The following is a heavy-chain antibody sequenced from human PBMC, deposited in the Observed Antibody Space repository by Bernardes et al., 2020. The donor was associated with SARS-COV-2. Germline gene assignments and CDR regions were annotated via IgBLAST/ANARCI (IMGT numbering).Heavy chain of an antibody. CDR1: GYSISSSYY. Sequence: SETLSLTCAVSGYSISSSYYWGWIRQTPGKGLEWIGTIYRSGSTYYNPSLKGRVTITVDTSKNQFSLSLSAVTAADTAVYYCTRSSGIAVAEVDYWGQGTLVTGSS. CDR2: IYRSGST. J-gene: IGHJ4*02. V-gene: IGHV4-38-2*01. CDR3: TRSSGIAVAEVDY. D-gene: IGHD6-19*01.